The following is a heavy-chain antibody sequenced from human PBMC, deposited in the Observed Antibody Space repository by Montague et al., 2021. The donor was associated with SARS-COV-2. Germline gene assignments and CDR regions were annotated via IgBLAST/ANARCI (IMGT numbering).Heavy chain of an antibody. D-gene: IGHD3-22*01. CDR2: ISSDSVGST. CDR3: AKGSSGYPHYFDY. J-gene: IGHJ4*02. CDR1: GFTFSNYG. V-gene: IGHV3-23*01. Sequence: SLRLSCAASGFTFSNYGISWVRQAPGKGLGWVPAISSDSVGSTNYADSVRGRFTISRDNSKNTLYVQMNSLRAEDTAVYYCAKGSSGYPHYFDYWGQGTLVTVSS.